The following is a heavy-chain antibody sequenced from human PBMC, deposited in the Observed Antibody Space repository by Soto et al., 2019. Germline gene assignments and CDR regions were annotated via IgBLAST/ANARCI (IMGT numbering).Heavy chain of an antibody. D-gene: IGHD6-19*01. CDR2: IYYSGST. J-gene: IGHJ1*01. CDR3: ASSVAGTVAEYFQH. Sequence: SETLSLTCTVAGGSLSSYYLSWIRPHPGKGLEWIGYIYYSGSTYYNPSLKSRVTISVDTSKNQFSLKLSSVTAADTAVYYCASSVAGTVAEYFQHWGQGTLVTVSS. CDR1: GGSLSSYY. V-gene: IGHV4-59*06.